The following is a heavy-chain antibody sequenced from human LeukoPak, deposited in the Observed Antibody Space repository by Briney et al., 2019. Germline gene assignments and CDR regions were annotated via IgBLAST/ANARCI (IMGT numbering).Heavy chain of an antibody. CDR1: GGSFSGYY. V-gene: IGHV4-34*01. CDR2: INHSGST. CDR3: ARGLRIAVAAPKGAVAFDI. D-gene: IGHD6-19*01. J-gene: IGHJ3*02. Sequence: PSETLSLTCTVSGGSFSGYYWSWIRQPPGKGLEWIGEINHSGSTNYNPSLKSRVTISVDTSKNQFSLKLSSVTAADTAVYYCARGLRIAVAAPKGAVAFDIWGQGTMVTVSS.